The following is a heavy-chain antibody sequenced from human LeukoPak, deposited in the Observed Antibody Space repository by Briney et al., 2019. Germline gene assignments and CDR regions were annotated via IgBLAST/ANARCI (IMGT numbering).Heavy chain of an antibody. Sequence: ASVKVSCKASGYTFTGYYMHWVRQAPGQGLEWMGWINPNSGGTNYAQKFQGRVTMTRDTSISTAYMELSRLRSDDTAVYYCARWVNTIFGVVRDDEQFDYWGQGTLVTVSS. CDR2: INPNSGGT. J-gene: IGHJ4*02. CDR3: ARWVNTIFGVVRDDEQFDY. V-gene: IGHV1-2*02. D-gene: IGHD3-3*01. CDR1: GYTFTGYY.